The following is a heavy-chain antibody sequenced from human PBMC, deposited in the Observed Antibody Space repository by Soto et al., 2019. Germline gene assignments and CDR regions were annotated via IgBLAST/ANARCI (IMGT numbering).Heavy chain of an antibody. D-gene: IGHD3-16*01. J-gene: IGHJ4*02. CDR2: IRRNAYGGTT. CDR1: GFTFGDYA. CDR3: TRASSLDFDF. Sequence: PRLSCTTSGFTFGDYALSWVRQDPGKGLEWVGFIRRNAYGGTTDYAASVKGRFTISRDDSKSIAYLQMNSLRTEDTALYYCTRASSLDFDFWGQGTLVPVSS. V-gene: IGHV3-49*04.